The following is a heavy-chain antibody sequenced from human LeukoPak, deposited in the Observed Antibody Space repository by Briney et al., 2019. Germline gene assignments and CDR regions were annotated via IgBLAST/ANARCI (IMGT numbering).Heavy chain of an antibody. V-gene: IGHV4-34*01. CDR3: AREGLSGYSSSWFDY. D-gene: IGHD6-13*01. CDR1: GGSFSGYY. J-gene: IGHJ4*02. Sequence: SETLSLTCAVYGGSFSGYYWSWIRQPPGKGLEWIGEINHSGSTNYNPSLKSRVTISVDTSKNQFSLKLSSVTAADTAVYYCAREGLSGYSSSWFDYWGQGTLVTVSS. CDR2: INHSGST.